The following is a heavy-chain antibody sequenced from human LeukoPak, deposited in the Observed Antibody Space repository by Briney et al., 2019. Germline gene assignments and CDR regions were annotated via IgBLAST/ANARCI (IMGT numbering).Heavy chain of an antibody. J-gene: IGHJ6*02. V-gene: IGHV4-59*08. D-gene: IGHD4-17*01. CDR1: GGSISSYY. Sequence: PSETLSLTCTVSGGSISSYYWSWIRQPPGKGLEWIGYIYYSGSTNYNPSLKSRVTISVDTSKNQFSLKLSSVTAADTAVYYCARLRLTTVTTTLSYYYYGMDVWGQGTTATVSS. CDR3: ARLRLTTVTTTLSYYYYGMDV. CDR2: IYYSGST.